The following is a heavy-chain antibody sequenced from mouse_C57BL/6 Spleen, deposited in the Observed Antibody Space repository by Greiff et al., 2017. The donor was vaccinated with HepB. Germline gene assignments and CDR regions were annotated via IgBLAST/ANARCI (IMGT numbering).Heavy chain of an antibody. V-gene: IGHV7-3*01. Sequence: EVMLVESGGGLVQPGGSLSLSCAASGFTFTDYYMSWVRQPPGKALEWLGFIRNKANGYTTEYSASVKGRFTISRDNSQSIRYLQMNALRAEDSATYYCARSSPIYYDYYEGLYFDYWGQGTTLTVSS. J-gene: IGHJ2*01. CDR3: ARSSPIYYDYYEGLYFDY. CDR1: GFTFTDYY. CDR2: IRNKANGYTT. D-gene: IGHD2-4*01.